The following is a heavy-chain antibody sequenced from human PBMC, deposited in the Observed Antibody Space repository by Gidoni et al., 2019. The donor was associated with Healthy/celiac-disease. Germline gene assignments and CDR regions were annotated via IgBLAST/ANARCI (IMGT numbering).Heavy chain of an antibody. D-gene: IGHD1-26*01. V-gene: IGHV3-64*01. Sequence: EVQLVESGGGLVQPGGSLRLSCAASGFTFSSYAMHWVRQAPGKGLEYVSAISSNGVSTYYANSVKGRFTISRDNSKNTLYLQMGSLRAEDMAVYYCARQSGSYYGRYFDYWGQGTLVTVSS. CDR3: ARQSGSYYGRYFDY. J-gene: IGHJ4*02. CDR1: GFTFSSYA. CDR2: ISSNGVST.